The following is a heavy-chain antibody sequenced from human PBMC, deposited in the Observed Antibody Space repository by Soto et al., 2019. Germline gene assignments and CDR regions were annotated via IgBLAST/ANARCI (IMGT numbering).Heavy chain of an antibody. CDR1: GGSMSGYV. CDR2: IYYSGST. J-gene: IGHJ5*02. D-gene: IGHD3-22*01. V-gene: IGHV4-59*01. CDR3: AGAEPYYYAGSGYWAS. Sequence: PSETLSLTCTVAGGSMSGYVWSWIRQPPGKGLEWIGYIYYSGSTNYNASLKSRVTISIDTSKNQFSLKLSSVTAADTAVYYCAGAEPYYYAGSGYWASWGQGTLVTVSS.